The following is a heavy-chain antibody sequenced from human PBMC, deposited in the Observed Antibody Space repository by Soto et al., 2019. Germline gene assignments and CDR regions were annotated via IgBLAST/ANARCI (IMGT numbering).Heavy chain of an antibody. J-gene: IGHJ4*02. Sequence: QVQLVQSGAEVKKPGASVKVSCKASGYTFTSYAMHWVRQAPGQRREWMGWINAGNGNTKYSQKFQGRVTITRDTSASTAYMELSSLRSEDTAVYYCASCRSGYCDLFDYWGQGTLVTVSS. V-gene: IGHV1-3*01. CDR1: GYTFTSYA. CDR2: INAGNGNT. D-gene: IGHD3-3*01. CDR3: ASCRSGYCDLFDY.